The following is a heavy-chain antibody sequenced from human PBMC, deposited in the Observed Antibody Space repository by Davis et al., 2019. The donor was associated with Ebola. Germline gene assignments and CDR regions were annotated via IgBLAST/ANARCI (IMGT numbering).Heavy chain of an antibody. V-gene: IGHV3-11*04. Sequence: PGGSLRLSCEVSGFTFSDYYMSWIRQAPGKGLEWIAYIGPSGNSFYCADSVKGRFTISRDNAKNSLYLQMNSLRAEDTAVYYCAKSRDGYFHGCLWGQGTLVTVSS. CDR1: GFTFSDYY. CDR2: IGPSGNSF. CDR3: AKSRDGYFHGCL. D-gene: IGHD5-24*01. J-gene: IGHJ4*02.